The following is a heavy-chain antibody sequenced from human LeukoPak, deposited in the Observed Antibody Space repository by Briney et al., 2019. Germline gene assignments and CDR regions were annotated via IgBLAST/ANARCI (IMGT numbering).Heavy chain of an antibody. CDR1: GFTVSSNY. D-gene: IGHD3-9*01. CDR3: ARERPDYDILTGYYIDYYMDV. J-gene: IGHJ6*03. V-gene: IGHV3-53*01. CDR2: IYSGGST. Sequence: GGSLRLSCAASGFTVSSNYMSWVRQAPGKGLGWVSVIYSGGSTYYADSVKGRFTISRDNSKNTLYLQMNSLRAEDTAVYYCARERPDYDILTGYYIDYYMDVWGKGTTVTISS.